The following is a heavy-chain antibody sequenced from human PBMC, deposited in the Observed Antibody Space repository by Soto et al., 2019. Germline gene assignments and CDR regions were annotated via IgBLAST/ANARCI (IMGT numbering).Heavy chain of an antibody. CDR3: ARHNYGSGSTYFVY. V-gene: IGHV4-59*08. J-gene: IGHJ4*02. CDR1: GGSISSYY. D-gene: IGHD3-10*01. Sequence: QVQLQESGPGLVKPSETLSLTCTVSGGSISSYYWSWIRQPPGKGLEWIGYIYYSGSTNYNPSLKSRVTISVDTSKNQFSLKLNSMTAADTAVYYCARHNYGSGSTYFVYWGQGTPVTVSS. CDR2: IYYSGST.